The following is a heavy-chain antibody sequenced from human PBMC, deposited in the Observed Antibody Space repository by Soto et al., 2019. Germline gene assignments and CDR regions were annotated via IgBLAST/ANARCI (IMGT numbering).Heavy chain of an antibody. CDR1: GFTFSSYA. V-gene: IGHV3-23*01. CDR2: ISGSGGST. CDR3: AKDPRYGSDLGDY. J-gene: IGHJ4*02. D-gene: IGHD3-10*01. Sequence: LRLSCAASGFTFSSYAMSWVRQAPGKGLEWVSAISGSGGSTYYADSVKGRFIISRDNSKNTLYLQMNSLRVEDTAVYYCAKDPRYGSDLGDYWGQGSLVTVSS.